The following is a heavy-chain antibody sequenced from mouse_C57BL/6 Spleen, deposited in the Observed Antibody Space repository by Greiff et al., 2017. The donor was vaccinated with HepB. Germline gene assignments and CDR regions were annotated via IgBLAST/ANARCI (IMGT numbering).Heavy chain of an antibody. CDR1: GYTFTGYW. CDR3: ARGITTVVATHYWYFDV. CDR2: ILPGSGST. V-gene: IGHV1-9*01. J-gene: IGHJ1*03. D-gene: IGHD1-1*01. Sequence: QVQLQQSGAELMKPGASVKLSCKATGYTFTGYWIEWVKQRPGHGLEWIGEILPGSGSTNYNEKFKGKATFTADTSSNTAYMQLSSLTTEDSAIYYCARGITTVVATHYWYFDVWGTGTTVTVSS.